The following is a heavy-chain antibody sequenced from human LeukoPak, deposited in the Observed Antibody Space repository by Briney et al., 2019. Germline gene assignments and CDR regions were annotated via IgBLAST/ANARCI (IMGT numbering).Heavy chain of an antibody. CDR1: GFTFIDYD. Sequence: GGSLRLSCAASGFTFIDYDMHWVRQVIGKCLEWVSAIGIRGDTHYSGSVKGRLTISRENAESSLYLQMNSLRAEDTAVYYCARGGIQVSGIDEFDYWGQGTLVTVSS. J-gene: IGHJ4*02. V-gene: IGHV3-13*01. CDR2: IGIRGDT. CDR3: ARGGIQVSGIDEFDY. D-gene: IGHD6-19*01.